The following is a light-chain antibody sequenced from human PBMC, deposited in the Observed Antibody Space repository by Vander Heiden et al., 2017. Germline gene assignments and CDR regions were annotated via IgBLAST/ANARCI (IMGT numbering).Light chain of an antibody. Sequence: EIVLTQSPGTLSLSPGERATLSCRASQSVSSSYLAWYQQKPGQAPRLLIYGASSRANGIPDRFSGSGSGTDFTLTSSRREPEDFAVYYWQQDGSSYTFGQGTKLEIK. V-gene: IGKV3-20*01. CDR3: QQDGSSYT. J-gene: IGKJ2*01. CDR2: GAS. CDR1: QSVSSSY.